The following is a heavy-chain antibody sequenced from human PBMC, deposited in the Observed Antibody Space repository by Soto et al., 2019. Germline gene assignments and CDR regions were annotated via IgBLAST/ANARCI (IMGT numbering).Heavy chain of an antibody. CDR1: GGSFSGYY. CDR2: INHSGST. Sequence: ETLSLTCAVYGGSFSGYYWSWIRQPPGKGLEWIGEINHSGSTNYNPSLKSRVTISVDTSKNQFSLKLSSVTAAVTAVYYCARTLVVGLPYGMDVWGQGTTVTVSS. D-gene: IGHD2-15*01. J-gene: IGHJ6*02. CDR3: ARTLVVGLPYGMDV. V-gene: IGHV4-34*01.